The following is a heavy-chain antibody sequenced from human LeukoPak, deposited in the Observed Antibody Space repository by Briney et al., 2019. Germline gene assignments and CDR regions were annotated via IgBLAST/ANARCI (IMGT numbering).Heavy chain of an antibody. CDR1: GGSIGSGSYY. V-gene: IGHV4-39*01. J-gene: IGHJ4*02. CDR3: ARHPPRDGSAFDY. Sequence: SETLSLTCTVSGGSIGSGSYYWGWIRQPPGKGLEWIASMYYSGTTFYSPSLKSRVTISVDTSKNQLSLKLGSVTAADTAVYYCARHPPRDGSAFDYWGQGTLVAVSS. CDR2: MYYSGTT.